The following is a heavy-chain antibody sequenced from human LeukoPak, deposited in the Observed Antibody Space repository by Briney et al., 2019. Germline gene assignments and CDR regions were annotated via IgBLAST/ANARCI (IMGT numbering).Heavy chain of an antibody. J-gene: IGHJ6*02. CDR3: ARGKALRFLEWFYMDV. V-gene: IGHV4-34*01. CDR2: INHSGST. Sequence: SETLSLTCAVYGGSFSGYYWSWIRQPPDKGLEWTGEINHSGSTNYNPSLKSRVTISVDTSKNQFSLKLSSVTAADTAVYYCARGKALRFLEWFYMDVWGQGTTVTVSS. CDR1: GGSFSGYY. D-gene: IGHD3-3*01.